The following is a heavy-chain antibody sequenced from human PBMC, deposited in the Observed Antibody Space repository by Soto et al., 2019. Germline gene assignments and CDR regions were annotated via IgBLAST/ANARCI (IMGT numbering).Heavy chain of an antibody. CDR1: GYTFTSYG. J-gene: IGHJ4*02. D-gene: IGHD5-12*01. CDR2: ISAYNGNT. V-gene: IGHV1-18*01. Sequence: QVQLVQSGAEVKKPGASVRVSCKASGYTFTSYGISWVRQAPGQGLEWMGWISAYNGNTNYAQKLQGRDTITTDTSTNAAYMELRSLRSDDTDVYYCARDNGYESDYWGQGSLVTVSS. CDR3: ARDNGYESDY.